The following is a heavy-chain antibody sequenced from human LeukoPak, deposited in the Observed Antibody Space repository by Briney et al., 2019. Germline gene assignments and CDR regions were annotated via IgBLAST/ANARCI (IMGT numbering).Heavy chain of an antibody. D-gene: IGHD1-26*01. V-gene: IGHV4-34*01. Sequence: SETLSHTCAVYGGSFSGYYWSWIRQPPGKGLEWIGEINHSGSTNYNPSLKSRVTISVDTSKNQFSLKLSSVTAADTAVYYCARGPGGSYFVGWGQGTLVTVSS. CDR1: GGSFSGYY. CDR2: INHSGST. CDR3: ARGPGGSYFVG. J-gene: IGHJ4*02.